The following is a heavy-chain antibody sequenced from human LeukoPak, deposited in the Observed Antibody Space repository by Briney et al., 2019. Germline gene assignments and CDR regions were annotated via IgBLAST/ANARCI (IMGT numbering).Heavy chain of an antibody. CDR3: AKLPSAHYYDSSGSDYFDY. CDR1: GFTFSSYA. Sequence: PGGSLRLSCAASGFTFSSYAMSWVRQAPGKGLEWVSAISGSGGSTYYADSVKGRFTISRDNSKNTLYLQMNSLRAEDTAVYHCAKLPSAHYYDSSGSDYFDYWGQGTLVTVSS. V-gene: IGHV3-23*01. D-gene: IGHD3-22*01. J-gene: IGHJ4*02. CDR2: ISGSGGST.